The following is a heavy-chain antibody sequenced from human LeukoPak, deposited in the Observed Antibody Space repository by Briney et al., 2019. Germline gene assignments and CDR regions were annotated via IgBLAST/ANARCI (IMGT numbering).Heavy chain of an antibody. CDR1: GFTFDDYA. D-gene: IGHD6-13*01. J-gene: IGHJ3*02. Sequence: PGGSLRLSCAASGFTFDDYAMHWVRQAPGKGPEWVSGISWNSGSIGYADSVKGRFTISRDNAKNSLYLQMNSLRAEDTALYYCAKGSRIAAAGLDAFDIRGQGTMVTVSS. CDR2: ISWNSGSI. V-gene: IGHV3-9*01. CDR3: AKGSRIAAAGLDAFDI.